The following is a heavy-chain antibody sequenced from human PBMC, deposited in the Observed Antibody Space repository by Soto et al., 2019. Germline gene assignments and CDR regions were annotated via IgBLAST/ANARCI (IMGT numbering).Heavy chain of an antibody. D-gene: IGHD2-2*01. CDR1: GFTFSSYA. CDR2: ISGSGGST. J-gene: IGHJ3*02. V-gene: IGHV3-23*01. Sequence: GVSLRLSCAASGFTFSSYAMSWVRQAPGKGLEWVSAISGSGGSTYYADSVKGRFTISRDNSKNTLYLQMNSLRAEDTAVYYCAKSYCSSTSCYDAFDIWGQGTMVTVSS. CDR3: AKSYCSSTSCYDAFDI.